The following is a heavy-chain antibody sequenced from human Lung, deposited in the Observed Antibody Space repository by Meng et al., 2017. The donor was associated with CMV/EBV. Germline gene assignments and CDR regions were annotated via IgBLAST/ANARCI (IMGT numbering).Heavy chain of an antibody. CDR2: VNPISDDT. CDR1: GYSFSGFY. V-gene: IGHV1-2*06. D-gene: IGHD6-19*01. Sequence: QVQLVQSGAEVKRPGASVKISCQASGYSFSGFYLNWARQDPGHGLEWLGRVNPISDDTHLAQKFEGRITVTRGATINTAFMELTRLRPDDTAVYYCAKSSDNGWSSWGPGTLVTVSS. J-gene: IGHJ4*01. CDR3: AKSSDNGWSS.